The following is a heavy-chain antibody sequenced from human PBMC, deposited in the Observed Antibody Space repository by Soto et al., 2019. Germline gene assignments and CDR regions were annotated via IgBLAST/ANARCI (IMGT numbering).Heavy chain of an antibody. CDR1: GYSFTTYW. V-gene: IGHV5-51*01. J-gene: IGHJ6*02. CDR3: ARPYGMDV. Sequence: GESLKISCKASGYSFTTYWIAWVRQLPGKGLEWMGIIYPGDSDARYSPSFQGQVAISADKSISTAYLQWSSLKASDTAMYYCARPYGMDVWGQGTTVTVSS. CDR2: IYPGDSDA.